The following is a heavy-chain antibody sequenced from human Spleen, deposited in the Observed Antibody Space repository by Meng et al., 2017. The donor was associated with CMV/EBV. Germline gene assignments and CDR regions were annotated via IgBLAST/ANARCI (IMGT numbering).Heavy chain of an antibody. D-gene: IGHD5-18*01. CDR2: INWNGGTT. CDR3: ARRDDSGGYTYGYFDF. CDR1: GFRFDDYA. V-gene: IGHV3-20*04. Sequence: GESLKISCAASGFRFDDYAMAWVRQAPGKGLEWVSSINWNGGTTNYVDSVKGRFTISRDNSKSTLYLQMNSLKAEDTAVYYCARRDDSGGYTYGYFDFWGQGTLVTVSS. J-gene: IGHJ4*02.